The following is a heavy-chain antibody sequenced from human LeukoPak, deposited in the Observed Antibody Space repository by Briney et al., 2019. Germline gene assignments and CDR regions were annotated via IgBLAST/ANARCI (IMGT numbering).Heavy chain of an antibody. Sequence: LTGGSLRLSCAASGFTFSSYAMLWLRQAPGKGLEWVADISYDESDKYYAGSVKGRFTISRDNSNNTLYLQKNSMRAEDTAVYYCARDGTNLWLTKPPKIAVAGLLFDYWGQGTLVTVSS. J-gene: IGHJ4*02. CDR2: ISYDESDK. V-gene: IGHV3-30*01. D-gene: IGHD6-19*01. CDR1: GFTFSSYA. CDR3: ARDGTNLWLTKPPKIAVAGLLFDY.